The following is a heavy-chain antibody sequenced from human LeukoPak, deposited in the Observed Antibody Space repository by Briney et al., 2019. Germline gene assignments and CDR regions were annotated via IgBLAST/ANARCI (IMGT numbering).Heavy chain of an antibody. CDR1: GFTFSTYG. CDR3: AKDSSPAYFDY. V-gene: IGHV3-30*18. D-gene: IGHD6-6*01. CDR2: ISYDGSNI. J-gene: IGHJ4*02. Sequence: GRSLRLSCAASGFTFSTYGMHWVRRAPGKGLEWVALISYDGSNIYYADSVKGRFTISRDRSMNTLYLQMNSLRGEETAVYFCAKDSSPAYFDYWGQGTLVTASS.